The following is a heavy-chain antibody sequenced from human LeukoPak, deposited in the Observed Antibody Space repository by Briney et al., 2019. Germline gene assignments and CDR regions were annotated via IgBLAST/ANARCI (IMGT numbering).Heavy chain of an antibody. D-gene: IGHD3-3*01. V-gene: IGHV3-23*01. CDR1: GFTFSSYA. CDR2: TRGSGGST. Sequence: PGGSLRLSCAVSGFTFSSYAMSWVRQAPGKGLEGVSVTRGSGGSTYYADSVKGRFTVPRDNSKNTLYLQMNSLRAEDTAVYYCAKDGVIFGAHSYYMDVWGKGTTVTVSS. CDR3: AKDGVIFGAHSYYMDV. J-gene: IGHJ6*03.